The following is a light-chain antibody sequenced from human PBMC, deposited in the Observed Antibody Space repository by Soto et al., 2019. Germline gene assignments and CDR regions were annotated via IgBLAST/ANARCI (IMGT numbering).Light chain of an antibody. J-gene: IGKJ1*01. CDR1: QGISSF. CDR2: SAS. Sequence: DVKMSQSPSSLSASVGDRVTITCRASQGISSFLAWYQQIPGKVPKLLIYSASTLQSGVPSRFSGSGSGTDFTLTINSLQPEDSATYYCQQAYSTPWTFGQGTKVDIK. V-gene: IGKV1-27*01. CDR3: QQAYSTPWT.